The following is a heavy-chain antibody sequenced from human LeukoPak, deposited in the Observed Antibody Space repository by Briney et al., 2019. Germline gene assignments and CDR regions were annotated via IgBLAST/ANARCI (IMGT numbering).Heavy chain of an antibody. D-gene: IGHD3-16*01. V-gene: IGHV5-51*01. CDR1: GYSFSSYW. CDR2: IYPDDSDT. CDR3: ARQGSYGLFDY. Sequence: GESLKISCKGSGYSFSSYWIGWVRQMPGKGLEWMGIIYPDDSDTRYSPSFQGQVTISADKSINTAYLQWSGLNASDTAIYYCARQGSYGLFDYWGQGTLVTVSS. J-gene: IGHJ4*02.